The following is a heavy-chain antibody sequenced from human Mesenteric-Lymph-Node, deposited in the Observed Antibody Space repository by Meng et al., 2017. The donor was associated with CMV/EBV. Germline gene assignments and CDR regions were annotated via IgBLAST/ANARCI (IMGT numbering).Heavy chain of an antibody. CDR1: GFDFNDYA. D-gene: IGHD4-11*01. J-gene: IGHJ4*02. Sequence: GGSLRLSCIASGFDFNDYALHWVRQAPGKGLEWVAYIQHDGGDEYYGDSLEGRFTVSRDNSRSTLFLHINSLRREDTAVYYCAKHNYNNALDYWGQGALVTVSS. CDR2: IQHDGGDE. CDR3: AKHNYNNALDY. V-gene: IGHV3-30*02.